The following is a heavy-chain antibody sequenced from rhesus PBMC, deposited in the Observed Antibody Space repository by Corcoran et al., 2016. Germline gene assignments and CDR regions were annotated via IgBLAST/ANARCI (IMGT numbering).Heavy chain of an antibody. CDR2: ISYTVVST. Sequence: EVQLVETGGGLVQPGGSVRLSCAASGFTFSSDGLSWVRQAPGKGLGWGSVISYTVVSTYYADSVKGRFTISRDNSKNTLSLQMNSLRAEDTAVYYCAKDQGWKASLDVWGRGVLVTVSS. CDR1: GFTFSSDG. D-gene: IGHD1-1*01. J-gene: IGHJ5-2*02. CDR3: AKDQGWKASLDV. V-gene: IGHV3S5*01.